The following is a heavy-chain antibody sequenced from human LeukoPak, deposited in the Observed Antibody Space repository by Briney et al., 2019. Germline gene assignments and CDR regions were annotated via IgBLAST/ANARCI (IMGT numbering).Heavy chain of an antibody. Sequence: GGSLRLSCAASGFTFSSYGMHWVRQAPGKGLEWVAVISYDGSNKYYADSVKGRFTISRDNSKNTLYLQMNSLRAEDTAVYYCAKDQEWSSHGYYYGMDVWGQGTTVTVSS. CDR1: GFTFSSYG. CDR3: AKDQEWSSHGYYYGMDV. CDR2: ISYDGSNK. J-gene: IGHJ6*02. D-gene: IGHD1-26*01. V-gene: IGHV3-30*18.